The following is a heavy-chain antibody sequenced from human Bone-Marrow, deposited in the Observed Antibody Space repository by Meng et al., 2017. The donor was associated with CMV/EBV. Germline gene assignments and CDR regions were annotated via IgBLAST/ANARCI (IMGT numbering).Heavy chain of an antibody. V-gene: IGHV3-23*01. CDR3: AKLSGSTFSSSRVIHN. CDR1: GFPFSGSA. D-gene: IGHD3-16*01. CDR2: IGGSDGST. J-gene: IGHJ4*02. Sequence: SGFPFSGSALRWVRQAPGKGLEWVSVIGGSDGSTDYADSVKGRFSISRDNSKNTVYLQMNSLKAEDTAVYHCAKLSGSTFSSSRVIHNWGQGTLVTVSS.